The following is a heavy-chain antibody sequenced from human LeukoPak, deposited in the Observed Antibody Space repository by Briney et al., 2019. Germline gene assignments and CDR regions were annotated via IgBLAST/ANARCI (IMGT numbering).Heavy chain of an antibody. D-gene: IGHD3-3*01. Sequence: GGSLRLSCAASAFTFSAYGMHWVRQTPGKGLEWVAFIRFDGVNKYYADSVKGRFTISRDNSKNTLYLGMNSLIPEDTALYYCAKPQEADLWVPDYWGQGTLVTVSS. CDR1: AFTFSAYG. CDR3: AKPQEADLWVPDY. CDR2: IRFDGVNK. V-gene: IGHV3-30*02. J-gene: IGHJ4*02.